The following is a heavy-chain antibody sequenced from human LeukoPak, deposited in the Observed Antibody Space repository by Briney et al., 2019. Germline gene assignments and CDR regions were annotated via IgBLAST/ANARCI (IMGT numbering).Heavy chain of an antibody. D-gene: IGHD3-22*01. CDR2: VNLQGST. CDR3: ARDGGHYRPFDY. CDR1: GGFITNPNY. V-gene: IGHV4-4*02. Sequence: SETLSLTCGVSGGFITNPNYWTSLRHPPGKGLEWIGEVNLQGSTNYNPSLMGRAAIAVDTSENHNSLHFSSVRAADTAVYYCARDGGHYRPFDYSGQGTLVTVSS. J-gene: IGHJ4*02.